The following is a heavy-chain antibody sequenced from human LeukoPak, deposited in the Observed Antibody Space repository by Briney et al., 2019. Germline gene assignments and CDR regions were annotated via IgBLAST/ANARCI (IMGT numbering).Heavy chain of an antibody. J-gene: IGHJ6*03. D-gene: IGHD6-13*01. V-gene: IGHV4-39*07. CDR3: ARDAGGSSWPGVGYMDV. Sequence: SETLSLTCTVSGGSISSSSYYWGWIRQPPGKGLEWIGGIYYSGSTYYNPSLKSRVTISVDTSKNQFSLKLSSVTAADTAVYYCARDAGGSSWPGVGYMDVWGKGTTVTVSS. CDR2: IYYSGST. CDR1: GGSISSSSYY.